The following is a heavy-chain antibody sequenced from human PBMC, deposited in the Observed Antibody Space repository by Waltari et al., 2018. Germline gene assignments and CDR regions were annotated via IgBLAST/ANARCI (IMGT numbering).Heavy chain of an antibody. Sequence: QVQLVQSGAEVKKPGASLKVSCEASGYTFTDYYIHWVRQAPGQGLEWMGWINPNSGGTKYAQKFQGRVTMTRETSISTAYMELSGLTSDDMAVYYCARFDEWFGKHYFDYWGQGTLVTVSS. V-gene: IGHV1-2*02. J-gene: IGHJ4*02. D-gene: IGHD3-10*01. CDR1: GYTFTDYY. CDR2: INPNSGGT. CDR3: ARFDEWFGKHYFDY.